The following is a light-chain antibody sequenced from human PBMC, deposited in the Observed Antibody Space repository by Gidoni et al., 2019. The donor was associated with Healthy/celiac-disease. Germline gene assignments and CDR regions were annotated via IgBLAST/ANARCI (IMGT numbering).Light chain of an antibody. Sequence: DIQMTQSPSSLSASVGDRVTITCRASQSISSDLNWYQQKPGKAPKLLIYAASSLQSGVPSRFSGSGSGTDFTLTISSLQPEDFATYYCQQSYSTPQTFGQXTKVEIK. CDR2: AAS. V-gene: IGKV1-39*01. J-gene: IGKJ1*01. CDR3: QQSYSTPQT. CDR1: QSISSD.